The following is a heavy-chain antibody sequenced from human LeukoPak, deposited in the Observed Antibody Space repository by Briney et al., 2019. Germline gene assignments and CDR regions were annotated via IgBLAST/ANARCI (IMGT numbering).Heavy chain of an antibody. J-gene: IGHJ4*02. CDR2: ISSSGSTI. CDR1: GFTFSSYE. V-gene: IGHV3-48*03. D-gene: IGHD3-3*01. Sequence: GGSLRLSCAASGFTFSSYEMSWVRQAPGKGLEWVSYISSSGSTIYYADSVKGRFTISRDNAKNSLYLQMNSLRAEDTAVYYCARGQYYDFWSGCPGYFDYWGQGTLVTVSS. CDR3: ARGQYYDFWSGCPGYFDY.